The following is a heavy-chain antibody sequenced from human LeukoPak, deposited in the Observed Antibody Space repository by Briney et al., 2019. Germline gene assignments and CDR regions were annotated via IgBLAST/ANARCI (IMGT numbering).Heavy chain of an antibody. CDR2: IIPIFGTA. J-gene: IGHJ4*02. CDR3: ARGDRNRYNWNYARD. V-gene: IGHV1-69*05. D-gene: IGHD1-7*01. Sequence: GASVKVSCKASGGTFSSYAISWVRQAPGQGLEWMGGIIPIFGTANYAQKFQGRVTITTDASTSTAYMELSSLRSEDTAVYYCARGDRNRYNWNYARDWGQGTLVTVSS. CDR1: GGTFSSYA.